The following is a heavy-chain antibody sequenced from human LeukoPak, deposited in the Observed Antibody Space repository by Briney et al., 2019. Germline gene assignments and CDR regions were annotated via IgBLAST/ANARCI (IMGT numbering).Heavy chain of an antibody. J-gene: IGHJ5*02. CDR3: AKGAVVVPAAMQGRDNWFDP. Sequence: GGSLRLSCAASGFTFGSYAMSWVRQAPGKGLEWVSAISGSGGSTYYADSVKGRFTISRDNSKNTLYLQMNSLRAEDTAVYYCAKGAVVVPAAMQGRDNWFDPWGQGTLVTVSS. CDR2: ISGSGGST. V-gene: IGHV3-23*01. CDR1: GFTFGSYA. D-gene: IGHD2-2*01.